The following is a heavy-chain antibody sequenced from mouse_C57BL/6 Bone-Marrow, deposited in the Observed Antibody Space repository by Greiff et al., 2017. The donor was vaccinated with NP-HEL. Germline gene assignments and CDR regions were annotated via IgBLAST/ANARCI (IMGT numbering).Heavy chain of an antibody. D-gene: IGHD1-1*01. CDR2: ISSGGDYI. V-gene: IGHV5S21*01. CDR3: TRRYGSSFWYFDV. Sequence: EVKLVESGEGLVKPGGSLKLSCAASGFTFSSYAMSWVRQTPEKRLEWVAYISSGGDYIYYADTVKGRFTISRDNARNTLYLQMSSLKSEDTAMYYCTRRYGSSFWYFDVWGTGTTVTDSS. J-gene: IGHJ1*03. CDR1: GFTFSSYA.